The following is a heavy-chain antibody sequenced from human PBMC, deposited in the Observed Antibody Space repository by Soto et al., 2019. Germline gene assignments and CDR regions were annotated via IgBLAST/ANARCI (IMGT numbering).Heavy chain of an antibody. CDR2: INPNSGGT. V-gene: IGHV1-2*02. J-gene: IGHJ6*01. D-gene: IGHD6-13*01. CDR1: GYTFTGYY. CDR3: ARVGIAAAGTDRYYYYGMEV. Sequence: ASVKVSCKASGYTFTGYYMHWVGQAPGQGLEWMGWINPNSGGTNYAQKFQGRVTMTRDTSISTAYMELSRLRSDDTAVYYCARVGIAAAGTDRYYYYGMEVLGQGTRVMVS.